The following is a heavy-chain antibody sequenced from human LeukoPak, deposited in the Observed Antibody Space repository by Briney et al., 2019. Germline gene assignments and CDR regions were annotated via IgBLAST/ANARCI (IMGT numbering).Heavy chain of an antibody. CDR3: AKDRLYYYGSGSLFDY. J-gene: IGHJ4*02. CDR1: GFTFSSFG. Sequence: GGSLRLSCAASGFTFSSFGMHWVRQAPDKGLEWVAFIRYDGSNKYYADSVKGRFTISRDNSKNTLYLQMNSLRAEDTAVYYCAKDRLYYYGSGSLFDYWGQGTLVTVSS. D-gene: IGHD3-10*01. CDR2: IRYDGSNK. V-gene: IGHV3-30*02.